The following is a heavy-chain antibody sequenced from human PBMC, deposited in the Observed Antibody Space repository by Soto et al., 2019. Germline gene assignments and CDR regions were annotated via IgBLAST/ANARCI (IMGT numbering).Heavy chain of an antibody. D-gene: IGHD4-17*01. J-gene: IGHJ6*02. Sequence: GGSLRLSCAASGFTFSSYGMHWVRQAPGKGLEWVAVISYDGSNKYYADSVKGRFTISRDNSKNTLYLQMNSLRAEDTAVYYCAKDTAYYYYGMDVWGQGTTVTVSS. V-gene: IGHV3-30*18. CDR3: AKDTAYYYYGMDV. CDR2: ISYDGSNK. CDR1: GFTFSSYG.